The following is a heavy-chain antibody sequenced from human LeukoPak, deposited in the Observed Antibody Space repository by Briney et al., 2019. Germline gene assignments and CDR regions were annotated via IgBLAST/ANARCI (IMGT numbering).Heavy chain of an antibody. CDR1: GGSFSGYY. V-gene: IGHV4-34*01. D-gene: IGHD1-26*01. Sequence: SSETLSLTCAVYGGSFSGYYWSWIRQPPGKGLEWIGEINHSGSTNYNPSLKSRVTISVDTSKNQFSLKLSSVTAADTAVYYCARGGGGSYFPPFDYWGQGTLVTVSS. J-gene: IGHJ4*02. CDR3: ARGGGGSYFPPFDY. CDR2: INHSGST.